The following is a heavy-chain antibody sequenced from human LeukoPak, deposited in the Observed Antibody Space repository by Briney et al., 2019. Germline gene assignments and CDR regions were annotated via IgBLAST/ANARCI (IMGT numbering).Heavy chain of an antibody. Sequence: GGSLRLSCAASGFTFSGHWMSWVRQAPGKGLEWVANINQGGSDKYYADSVKGRFTISRDNANNLLYLQMNSLRGEDTAVYHCTRDRSRAEDDWGQGTLVTVSS. CDR1: GFTFSGHW. CDR2: INQGGSDK. D-gene: IGHD1-14*01. CDR3: TRDRSRAEDD. V-gene: IGHV3-7*01. J-gene: IGHJ4*02.